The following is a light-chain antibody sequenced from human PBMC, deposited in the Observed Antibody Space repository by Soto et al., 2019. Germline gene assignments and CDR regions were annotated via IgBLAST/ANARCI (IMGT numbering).Light chain of an antibody. CDR3: SSYTTSRSYV. CDR2: DVT. CDR1: SSDVGDYIY. V-gene: IGLV2-14*03. J-gene: IGLJ1*01. Sequence: SVLPQPASLSGSPGQSITISCTGTSSDVGDYIYVSWYQHHPGKAPKLMIYDVTNRPSGVSNRFSGSKSGNTASLTISGLQAEDEADYYCSSYTTSRSYVFGTGTKVTVL.